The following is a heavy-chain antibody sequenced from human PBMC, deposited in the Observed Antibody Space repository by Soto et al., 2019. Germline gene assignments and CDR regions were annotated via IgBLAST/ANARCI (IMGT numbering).Heavy chain of an antibody. CDR3: ARDQYRGVGPRGSWFDP. CDR1: GYTFTSYY. J-gene: IGHJ5*02. D-gene: IGHD1-26*01. CDR2: INPSGGST. Sequence: QVQLVQSGAEVKKPGASVKVSCKASGYTFTSYYMHWVRQAPGQGLEWMGIINPSGGSTSYAQKFQGRVTMTRDTSTSTVYMELSSLRSEDTAVYYCARDQYRGVGPRGSWFDPWGQGTLVTVSS. V-gene: IGHV1-46*01.